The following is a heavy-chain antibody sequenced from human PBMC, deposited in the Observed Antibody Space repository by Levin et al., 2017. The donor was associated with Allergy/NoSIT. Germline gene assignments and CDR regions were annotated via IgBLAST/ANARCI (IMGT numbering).Heavy chain of an antibody. J-gene: IGHJ3*02. V-gene: IGHV3-33*01. D-gene: IGHD4-17*01. Sequence: GGSLRLSCAASGFTFSSYGMHWVRQAPGKGLEWVAVIWYDGSNKYYADSVKGRFTISRDNSKNTLYLQMNSLRAEDTAVYYCARGYGDYDDAFDIWGQGTMVTVSS. CDR3: ARGYGDYDDAFDI. CDR1: GFTFSSYG. CDR2: IWYDGSNK.